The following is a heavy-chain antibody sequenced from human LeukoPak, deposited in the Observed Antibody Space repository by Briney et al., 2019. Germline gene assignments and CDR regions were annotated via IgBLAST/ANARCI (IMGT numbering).Heavy chain of an antibody. V-gene: IGHV4-34*01. CDR3: ARHKNLLWWSTATNWFDP. CDR1: GGSFSGYY. D-gene: IGHD2-21*01. J-gene: IGHJ5*02. CDR2: INHSGST. Sequence: SESLSLTCAVYGGSFSGYYWSWIRQPPGKGLEWIGEINHSGSTNYNPSLKSRVTISVDTSKNQFSLKLSSVTAADTAVYYCARHKNLLWWSTATNWFDPWGQGTLVTVSS.